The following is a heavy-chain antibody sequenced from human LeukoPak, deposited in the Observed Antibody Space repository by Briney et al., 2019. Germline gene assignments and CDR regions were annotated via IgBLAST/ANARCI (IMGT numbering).Heavy chain of an antibody. CDR2: TYYRSKLYN. J-gene: IGHJ4*02. CDR3: ARAHVRCGSDCNRIYFDY. Sequence: SQTLSLTCAISGDSVSSNSAAWNWIRQSPSRGLDWLGRTYYRSKLYNDYAVSVKSRITINPDTSNNQFSLWLNSVTPGEKPVYSCARAHVRCGSDCNRIYFDYWGPGTMVTVSS. CDR1: GDSVSSNSAA. D-gene: IGHD2-21*01. V-gene: IGHV6-1*01.